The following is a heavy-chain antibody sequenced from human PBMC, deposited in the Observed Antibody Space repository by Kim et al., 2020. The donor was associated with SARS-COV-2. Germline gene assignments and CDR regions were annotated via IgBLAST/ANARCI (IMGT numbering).Heavy chain of an antibody. CDR2: IYFSGSA. J-gene: IGHJ4*02. CDR3: VRDERERNSEYSFDY. D-gene: IGHD1-1*01. CDR1: GGSISSYY. Sequence: SETLSLTCTVSGGSISSYYWSWIRQAPGKGLEWIGYIYFSGSATYTQSFKSRVTMSVDTSKNQLSLKLPSVTAADTAVYSCVRDERERNSEYSFDYWGKG. V-gene: IGHV4-59*13.